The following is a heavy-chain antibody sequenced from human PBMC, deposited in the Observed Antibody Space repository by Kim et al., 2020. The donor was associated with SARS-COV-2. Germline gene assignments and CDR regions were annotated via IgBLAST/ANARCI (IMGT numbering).Heavy chain of an antibody. J-gene: IGHJ5*02. D-gene: IGHD6-19*01. Sequence: SETLSLTCAVSGGSISSSSSWSWVRQPPGKGLEWIGEIDHSGDSSYNASLKSRVTISLDKSKNHFSLRLNSVTAADTAVYYCARGVSSAWTLRAWFDPWGQGTLVTVSS. CDR3: ARGVSSAWTLRAWFDP. CDR1: GGSISSSSS. V-gene: IGHV4-4*02. CDR2: IDHSGDS.